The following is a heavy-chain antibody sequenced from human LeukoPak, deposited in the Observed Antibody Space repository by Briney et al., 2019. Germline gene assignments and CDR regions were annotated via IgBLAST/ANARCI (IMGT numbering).Heavy chain of an antibody. V-gene: IGHV4-38-2*02. Sequence: PSETLSLTCTVSGYFISSGYYWGWIRQPPGKGLQWIGSIHHSGSTYYNPSLKSRVTISVDTSRNQFSLKLSSVTAADTAVYYCARTSSSGLVGGYYFDYWGQGTLVTVSS. D-gene: IGHD6-19*01. CDR3: ARTSSSGLVGGYYFDY. CDR2: IHHSGST. J-gene: IGHJ4*02. CDR1: GYFISSGYY.